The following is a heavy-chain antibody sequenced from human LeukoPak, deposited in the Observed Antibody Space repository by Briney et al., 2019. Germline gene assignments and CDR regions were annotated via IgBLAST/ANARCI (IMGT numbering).Heavy chain of an antibody. Sequence: PSETLSLTCTVSDGSISSYYWSWIRQPAGKGLEWIGRIHTSGNTDYNPSLKSRVTMSVDTSKNQFSLKLNSVTAADTAVYYCAREGSMTARPFVSIDYWGQGTLVTVSS. CDR3: AREGSMTARPFVSIDY. V-gene: IGHV4-4*07. D-gene: IGHD2-21*02. CDR1: DGSISSYY. J-gene: IGHJ4*02. CDR2: IHTSGNT.